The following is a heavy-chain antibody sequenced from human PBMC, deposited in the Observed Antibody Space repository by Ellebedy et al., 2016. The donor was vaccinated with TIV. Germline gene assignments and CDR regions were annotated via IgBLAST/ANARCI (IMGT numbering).Heavy chain of an antibody. CDR1: GGTFSSYA. D-gene: IGHD2/OR15-2a*01. V-gene: IGHV1-24*01. J-gene: IGHJ6*02. CDR3: ATVLPPNLTRNYGMDV. CDR2: FDPEDGET. Sequence: ASVKVSCKPSGGTFSSYAFSWVRQAPGQGLEWMGGFDPEDGETIYAQKLQGRVTMTEDTSTDTAYMELSSLRSEDTAVYYCATVLPPNLTRNYGMDVWGQGTTVTFSS.